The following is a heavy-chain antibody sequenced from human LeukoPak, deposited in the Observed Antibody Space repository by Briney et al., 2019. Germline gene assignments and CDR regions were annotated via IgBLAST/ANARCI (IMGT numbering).Heavy chain of an antibody. Sequence: GGSLRLSCAASGFTFSDYYMSWIRQAPGKGLEWVSYISSSGSTIYYADSVKGRFTISRDNAKNSLYLQMNSLRAEDTAVYYCARIVVVPAAIEYYFDYWGQGTLVTVSS. CDR2: ISSSGSTI. J-gene: IGHJ4*02. V-gene: IGHV3-11*01. CDR3: ARIVVVPAAIEYYFDY. D-gene: IGHD2-2*01. CDR1: GFTFSDYY.